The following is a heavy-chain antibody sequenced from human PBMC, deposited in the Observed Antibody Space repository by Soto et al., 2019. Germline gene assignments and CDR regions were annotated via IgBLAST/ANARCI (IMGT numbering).Heavy chain of an antibody. J-gene: IGHJ5*02. CDR1: GYTLTSYG. V-gene: IGHV1-18*01. CDR3: ATIINGKSWFDP. CDR2: ISAYNGNT. Sequence: GASVKVSCKASGYTLTSYGISWVRQAPGQGLEWMGWISAYNGNTNYAQKLQGRVTMTTDTSTSTAYMELSSLRSEDTAVYYCATIINGKSWFDPWGQGTLVTVSS. D-gene: IGHD1-20*01.